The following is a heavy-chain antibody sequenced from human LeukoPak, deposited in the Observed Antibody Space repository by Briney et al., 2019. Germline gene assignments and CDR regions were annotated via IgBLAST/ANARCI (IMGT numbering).Heavy chain of an antibody. D-gene: IGHD4-23*01. CDR2: VYSTGTT. V-gene: IGHV4-4*07. CDR3: ARGSYGGDTGYYFDY. CDR1: GGSISGYY. J-gene: IGHJ4*02. Sequence: SETLSLTCTVSGGSISGYYWSWIRQAAGQGLEWIGRVYSTGTTNYNPSLVSRATLSIDTSKNQFSLKVRSVTAADTAVYFCARGSYGGDTGYYFDYWGQGTLVTVSS.